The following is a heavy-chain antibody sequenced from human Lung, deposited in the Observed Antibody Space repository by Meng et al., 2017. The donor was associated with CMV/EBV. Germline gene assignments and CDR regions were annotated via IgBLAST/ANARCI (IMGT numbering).Heavy chain of an antibody. CDR3: ARGSYLAVEG. Sequence: HVKLRESGPGRVKPPETLSLTCTVSGGSINSYYWSWIRQPPGQGLEWLGYFYYRGNSNYNPSLKSRVTISVDTSKNLFSLNLTSVTAADAALYYCARGSYLAVEGWGLGTLVTVSS. V-gene: IGHV4-59*01. D-gene: IGHD2-21*01. J-gene: IGHJ4*02. CDR2: FYYRGNS. CDR1: GGSINSYY.